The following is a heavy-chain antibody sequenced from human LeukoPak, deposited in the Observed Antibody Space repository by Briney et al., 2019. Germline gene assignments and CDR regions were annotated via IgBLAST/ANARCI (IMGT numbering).Heavy chain of an antibody. Sequence: ASVKVSCKASGYTFTGYYMHWVRQAPGQGLEWMGWINPNSGGTNYAQKFQGRVTMTRDTSISTAYMELSRLRSDDTAVYYCARGPYSSSWYKSGSKDAFDIWGQGTMVTVSS. V-gene: IGHV1-2*02. D-gene: IGHD6-13*01. CDR3: ARGPYSSSWYKSGSKDAFDI. J-gene: IGHJ3*02. CDR2: INPNSGGT. CDR1: GYTFTGYY.